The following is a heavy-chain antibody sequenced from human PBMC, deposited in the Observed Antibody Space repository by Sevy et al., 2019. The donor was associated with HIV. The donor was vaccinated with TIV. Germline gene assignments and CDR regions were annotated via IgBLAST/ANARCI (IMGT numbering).Heavy chain of an antibody. Sequence: GGSLRLYCAASGFSFSIYSMNWVRQAPGRGLEWVSYMSNTGSTIHYADSVKGRFTISRDNAKNSLYLQMNSLRAEDTAVYYCASQRGGYERLYYFDYWGQGTLVTVSS. CDR3: ASQRGGYERLYYFDY. CDR1: GFSFSIYS. J-gene: IGHJ4*02. CDR2: MSNTGSTI. D-gene: IGHD5-12*01. V-gene: IGHV3-48*01.